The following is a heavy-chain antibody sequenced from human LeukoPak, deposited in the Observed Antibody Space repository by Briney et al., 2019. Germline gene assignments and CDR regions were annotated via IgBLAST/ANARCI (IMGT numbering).Heavy chain of an antibody. CDR2: ISTTGSYI. Sequence: GGSLRLSCAASGFTFSSYSMNWVRQAPGKGLEWVSSISTTGSYIYHADSVKGRFTISRDNAKNSLYLQMNSLRAEDTAVYYCARDDISVIAVAFDYWGQGTLVTVSS. D-gene: IGHD6-19*01. J-gene: IGHJ4*02. V-gene: IGHV3-21*01. CDR1: GFTFSSYS. CDR3: ARDDISVIAVAFDY.